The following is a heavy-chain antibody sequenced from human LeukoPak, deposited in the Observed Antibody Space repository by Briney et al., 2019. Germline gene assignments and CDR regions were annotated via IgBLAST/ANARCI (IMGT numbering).Heavy chain of an antibody. CDR1: GGSFSGYY. CDR2: INHSGST. D-gene: IGHD2-21*01. Sequence: SETLSLTCAVYGGSFSGYYWSWIRQPPGKGLEWIGEINHSGSTNYNPSLKSRVTISVDTSKNQFSLKLSSVTAADTAVYYRARGLFDDPTRFDPWGQGTLVTVSS. V-gene: IGHV4-34*01. J-gene: IGHJ5*02. CDR3: ARGLFDDPTRFDP.